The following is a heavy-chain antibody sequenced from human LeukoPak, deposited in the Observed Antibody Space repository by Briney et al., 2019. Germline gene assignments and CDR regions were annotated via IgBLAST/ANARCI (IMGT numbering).Heavy chain of an antibody. Sequence: GGSLRLPCAASGFTFSNYGIHWVRQAPGKGLEWVAFIRYDGTNKYYAESVKGRFTISRDNSKDTLYLQMNSPRTEDTTVYYCAKDSCRSTSCYYMDVWGKGTTVTVSS. V-gene: IGHV3-30*02. CDR3: AKDSCRSTSCYYMDV. CDR2: IRYDGTNK. D-gene: IGHD2-2*01. CDR1: GFTFSNYG. J-gene: IGHJ6*03.